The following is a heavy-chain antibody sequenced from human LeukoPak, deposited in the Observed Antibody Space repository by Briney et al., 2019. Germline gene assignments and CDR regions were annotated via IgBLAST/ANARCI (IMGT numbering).Heavy chain of an antibody. V-gene: IGHV3-30-3*01. CDR1: GFTFSSYA. D-gene: IGHD3-10*01. CDR2: ISYDGSNK. CDR3: AKESTEFLPDY. J-gene: IGHJ4*02. Sequence: GRSLRLSCAASGFTFSSYAMHWVRQAPGKGLEWVAVISYDGSNKYYADSVKGRFTISRDNSKNTLYLQMNSLRAEDTAVYYCAKESTEFLPDYWGQGTLVTVSS.